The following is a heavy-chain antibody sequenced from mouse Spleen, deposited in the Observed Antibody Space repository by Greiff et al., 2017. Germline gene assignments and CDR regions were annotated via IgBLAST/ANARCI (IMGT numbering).Heavy chain of an antibody. Sequence: EVQLQQSGPELVKPGASVKISCKASGYTFTDYYMNWVKQSPGKSLEWIGDINPNNGGTSYNQKFKGKATLTVDKSSSTAYMELRSLTSEDSAVYYCARDYYADYWGQGTTLTVSS. CDR1: GYTFTDYY. V-gene: IGHV1-26*01. CDR3: ARDYYADY. CDR2: INPNNGGT. D-gene: IGHD1-1*01. J-gene: IGHJ2*01.